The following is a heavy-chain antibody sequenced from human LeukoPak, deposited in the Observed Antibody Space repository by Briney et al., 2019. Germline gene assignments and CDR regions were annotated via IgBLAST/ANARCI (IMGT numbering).Heavy chain of an antibody. Sequence: GSSVKVSCKASGGTFSSYAISWVRQAPGQGLEWMGRIIPILGIANYAQKFQGRVTITADKSTSTAYMGLSSLRSEDTAVYYCARLYGSGSPRPYGMDVWGQGTTVTVSS. J-gene: IGHJ6*02. CDR1: GGTFSSYA. CDR3: ARLYGSGSPRPYGMDV. CDR2: IIPILGIA. D-gene: IGHD3-10*01. V-gene: IGHV1-69*04.